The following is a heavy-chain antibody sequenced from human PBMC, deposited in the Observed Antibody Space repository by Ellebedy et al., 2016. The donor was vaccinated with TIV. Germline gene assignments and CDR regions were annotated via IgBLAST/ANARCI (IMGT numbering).Heavy chain of an antibody. CDR3: AKDSGKYGWNSEY. D-gene: IGHD3-10*01. J-gene: IGHJ4*02. V-gene: IGHV3-23*01. CDR1: GFTFDKFA. Sequence: GESLKISCATSGFTFDKFAMRWFRQAPGKGLEWVAAITGSGDRTFYADSVKGRFTVSRDTSKNTLYLQMNSLRAEDTAIYYCAKDSGKYGWNSEYWGQGTQVTVSS. CDR2: ITGSGDRT.